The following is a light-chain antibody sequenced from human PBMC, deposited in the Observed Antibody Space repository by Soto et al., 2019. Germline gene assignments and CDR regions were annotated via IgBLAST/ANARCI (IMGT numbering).Light chain of an antibody. CDR2: KAS. CDR3: QQYDTYWT. J-gene: IGKJ1*01. CDR1: QSINSW. V-gene: IGKV1-5*03. Sequence: DIQMTQSPSTLSASVGDRVTITCRASQSINSWLAWYQQKPGKAPNLLIYKASTLESGVPARFSGSGSGTEFTLTISSLQPDDFATYYGQQYDTYWTFGQGTKVEIK.